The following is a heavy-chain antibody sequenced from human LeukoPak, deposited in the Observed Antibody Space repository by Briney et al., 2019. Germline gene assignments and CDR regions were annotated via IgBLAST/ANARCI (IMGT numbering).Heavy chain of an antibody. J-gene: IGHJ4*02. V-gene: IGHV1-69*04. CDR1: GGTFSSYA. Sequence: SVKVSCKASGGTFSSYAISRVRQAPGQGLEWMGRIIPILGIANYAQKFQGRVTITADKSTSTAYMELSSLRSEDTAVYYCASELWFGELLEPENYFDYWGQGTLVTVSS. D-gene: IGHD3-10*01. CDR3: ASELWFGELLEPENYFDY. CDR2: IIPILGIA.